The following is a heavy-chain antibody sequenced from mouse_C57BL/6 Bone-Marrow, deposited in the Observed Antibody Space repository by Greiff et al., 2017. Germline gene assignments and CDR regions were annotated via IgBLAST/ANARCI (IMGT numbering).Heavy chain of an antibody. J-gene: IGHJ2*01. Sequence: EVKLMESGGGLVKPGGSLKLSCAASGFTFSSYAMSWVRQTPEKRLEWVATISDGGSYTYYPDNVKGRFTISRDNAKNNLYLQMSHLKSEDTAMYYCARYYGSSHEVDYWGQGTTLTVSS. CDR1: GFTFSSYA. CDR3: ARYYGSSHEVDY. CDR2: ISDGGSYT. D-gene: IGHD1-1*01. V-gene: IGHV5-4*03.